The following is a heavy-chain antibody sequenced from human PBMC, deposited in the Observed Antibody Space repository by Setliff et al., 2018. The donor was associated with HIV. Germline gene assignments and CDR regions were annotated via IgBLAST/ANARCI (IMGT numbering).Heavy chain of an antibody. CDR3: ARSTVGAGASFP. CDR1: GGSFSNYY. Sequence: PSETLSLTCAVYGGSFSNYYWSWIRQPPGKGLEWIGQINHSGSTNYNPSLQSRVTISVDTSKKQFSLKLTSVTAADTAIYYCARSTVGAGASFPWGRGILVTVSS. V-gene: IGHV4-34*01. D-gene: IGHD1-26*01. CDR2: INHSGST. J-gene: IGHJ5*02.